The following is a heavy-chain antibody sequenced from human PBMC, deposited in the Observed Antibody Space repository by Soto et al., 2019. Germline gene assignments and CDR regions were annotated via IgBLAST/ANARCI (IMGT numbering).Heavy chain of an antibody. V-gene: IGHV4-31*03. CDR3: ARDWYGDYTRGAFDI. CDR2: IYYSGST. D-gene: IGHD4-17*01. Sequence: QVQLQESGPGLVKPSQTLSLTCTVSGGSISSGDYYWSWIRQHPGKGLEWIGYIYYSGSTYYNPPLKSRVTISVDTSKNLFSLKLGSVTAADTAVYYCARDWYGDYTRGAFDIWGQGTMVTVSS. CDR1: GGSISSGDYY. J-gene: IGHJ3*02.